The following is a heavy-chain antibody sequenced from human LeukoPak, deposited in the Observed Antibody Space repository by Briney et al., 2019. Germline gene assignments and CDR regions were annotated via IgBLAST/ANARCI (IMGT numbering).Heavy chain of an antibody. CDR2: ISYDGSEK. CDR1: GFTFSDYA. V-gene: IGHV3-30*04. D-gene: IGHD3-9*01. CDR3: ARERYGYLDY. J-gene: IGHJ4*02. Sequence: GRSLRLSCAAPGFTFSDYALHWVRQAPGKGLEWVAVISYDGSEKYFADSVQGRFTISRDNSKNTLSLQMNSLRAADTAVYYCARERYGYLDYWGQGTLVTVSS.